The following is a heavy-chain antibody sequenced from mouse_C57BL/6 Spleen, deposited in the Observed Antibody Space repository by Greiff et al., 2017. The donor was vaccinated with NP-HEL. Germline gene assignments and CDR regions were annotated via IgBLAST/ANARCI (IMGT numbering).Heavy chain of an antibody. Sequence: VQLQQPGAELVKPGASVKLSCKASGYTFTSYWMHWVKQRPGQGLEWIGMIHPNSGSTNYNEKFKNKATLTVDKSSSAAYMQLSSLTSEDSAVYYCARRGDGNQAWFAYWGQGTLVTVSA. CDR2: IHPNSGST. CDR1: GYTFTSYW. V-gene: IGHV1-64*01. J-gene: IGHJ3*01. CDR3: ARRGDGNQAWFAY. D-gene: IGHD2-1*01.